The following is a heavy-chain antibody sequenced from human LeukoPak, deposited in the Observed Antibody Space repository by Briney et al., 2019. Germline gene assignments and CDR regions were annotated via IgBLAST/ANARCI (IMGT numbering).Heavy chain of an antibody. CDR3: XXXXXXXXDCYAFDY. V-gene: IGHV1-2*02. Sequence: ASVKVSCKTSGYTFTGYYLHWVRQAPGQGLEWVGWINPNSGGTNYAQKFQGRVTMTRDTSISTAYMELSRLRSDDPAVYYCXXXXXXXXDCYAFDYWGQGTLVTVSS. J-gene: IGHJ4*02. CDR1: GYTFTGYY. D-gene: IGHD2-21*02. CDR2: INPNSGGT.